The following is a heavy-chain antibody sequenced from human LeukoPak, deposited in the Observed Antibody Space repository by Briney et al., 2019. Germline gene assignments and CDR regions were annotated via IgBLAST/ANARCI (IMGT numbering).Heavy chain of an antibody. CDR2: IKQDGSKK. Sequence: GGSLRLSCAASGFSFSNNWMSWVRQAPGKGLEWVANIKQDGSKKNYVDSVKGRFSISRDNDKNSLYLQMNSLRAEDTALYYCAKDITYYYDSSGYYGIGLDYWGQGTLVTVSS. V-gene: IGHV3-7*03. D-gene: IGHD3-22*01. CDR1: GFSFSNNW. J-gene: IGHJ4*02. CDR3: AKDITYYYDSSGYYGIGLDY.